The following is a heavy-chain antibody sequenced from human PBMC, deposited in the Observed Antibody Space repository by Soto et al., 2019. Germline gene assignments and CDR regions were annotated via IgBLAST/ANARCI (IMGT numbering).Heavy chain of an antibody. CDR3: ASAHSCYAPVGMDD. D-gene: IGHD5-12*01. CDR2: ISDTGSG. CDR1: GGSVISGSYY. V-gene: IGHV4-61*01. Sequence: QVQLQESGPRLVKPSETLSLTCTVSGGSVISGSYYWSWIRQPPGKGLEWVGCISDTGSGDYNPSRKSRVTISVHTSKRQFSLRMNSVTAADTAVYYCASAHSCYAPVGMDDCGQGTTVNVS. J-gene: IGHJ6*02.